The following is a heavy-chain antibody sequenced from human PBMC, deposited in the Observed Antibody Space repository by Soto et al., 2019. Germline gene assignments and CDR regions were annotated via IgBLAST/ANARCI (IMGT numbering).Heavy chain of an antibody. CDR1: GFTFSSYA. D-gene: IGHD2-21*01. CDR3: ASDHIGYTPPTDYYYYGMDV. J-gene: IGHJ6*02. Sequence: GGSLRLSCAASGFTFSSYAMHWVRQAPGKGLEWVAVISYDGSNKYYADSVKGRFTISRDNSKNTLYLQMNSLRAEDTAVYYCASDHIGYTPPTDYYYYGMDVWGQGTTVTVSS. CDR2: ISYDGSNK. V-gene: IGHV3-30-3*01.